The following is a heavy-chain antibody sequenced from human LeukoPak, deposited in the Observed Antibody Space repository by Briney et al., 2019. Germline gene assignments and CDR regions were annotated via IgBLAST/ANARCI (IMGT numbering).Heavy chain of an antibody. J-gene: IGHJ4*02. CDR2: MNPNSGNT. CDR3: AREKCGGDCYSGDFDY. CDR1: GYTFTSYD. D-gene: IGHD2-21*02. Sequence: ASVKVSCKASGYTFTSYDINWVRQATGQGLEWMGWMNPNSGNTGYAQKFQGRVTMTRNTSISTAYMELSSLRSEDTAVYYRAREKCGGDCYSGDFDYWGQGTLVTVSS. V-gene: IGHV1-8*01.